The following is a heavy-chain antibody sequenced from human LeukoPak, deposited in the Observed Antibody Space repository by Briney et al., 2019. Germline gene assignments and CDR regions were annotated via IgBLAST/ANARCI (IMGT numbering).Heavy chain of an antibody. CDR2: IYYSGST. J-gene: IGHJ4*02. Sequence: PSETLSLTCTVSGGSISSSSYYWGWIRQPPGKGLEWIGSIYYSGSTYYNPSLKSRVTISVDTSKNQFSLKLSSVTAADTAVYYCASSRYYGYVWGSYPSPDYWGQGTLVTVSS. CDR1: GGSISSSSYY. D-gene: IGHD3-16*01. V-gene: IGHV4-39*01. CDR3: ASSRYYGYVWGSYPSPDY.